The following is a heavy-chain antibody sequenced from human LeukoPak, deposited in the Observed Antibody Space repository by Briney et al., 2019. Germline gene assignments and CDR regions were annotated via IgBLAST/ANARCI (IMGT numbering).Heavy chain of an antibody. CDR1: GYTFTGYY. D-gene: IGHD2/OR15-2a*01. Sequence: ASVKVSCKASGYTFTGYYMHWVRQAPGQGLEWMGRINPNSGGTNYAQKFQGRVTMTRDTSISTAYMELSGLRSDDTAVYYCARGRPSTNRNNINWFDPWGQGTLVTVSS. V-gene: IGHV1-2*06. J-gene: IGHJ5*02. CDR3: ARGRPSTNRNNINWFDP. CDR2: INPNSGGT.